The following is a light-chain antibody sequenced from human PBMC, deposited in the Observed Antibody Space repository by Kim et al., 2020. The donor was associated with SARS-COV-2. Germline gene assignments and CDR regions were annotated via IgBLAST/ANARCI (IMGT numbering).Light chain of an antibody. CDR1: SLRSYY. J-gene: IGLJ2*01. CDR3: NSRDSSGNRVV. Sequence: ALGQTVRITCQGDSLRSYYASWYQQKPGQAPVLVIYGKNNRPSGIPDRFSGSSSGNTASLTITGAQAEDEADYYCNSRDSSGNRVVFVGGTKLTVL. V-gene: IGLV3-19*01. CDR2: GKN.